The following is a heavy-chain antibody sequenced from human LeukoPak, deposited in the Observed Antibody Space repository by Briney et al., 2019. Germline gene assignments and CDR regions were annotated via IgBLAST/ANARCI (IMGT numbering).Heavy chain of an antibody. CDR3: ARDYYDSSGLDY. D-gene: IGHD3-22*01. CDR1: GFTFDDYA. V-gene: IGHV3-33*08. CDR2: IWYDGSNK. Sequence: GGSLRLSCAASGFTFDDYAMHWVRQAPGKGLEWVAVIWYDGSNKYYADSVKGRFTISRDNSKNTLYLQMNSLRAEDTAVYYCARDYYDSSGLDYWGQGTLVTVSS. J-gene: IGHJ4*02.